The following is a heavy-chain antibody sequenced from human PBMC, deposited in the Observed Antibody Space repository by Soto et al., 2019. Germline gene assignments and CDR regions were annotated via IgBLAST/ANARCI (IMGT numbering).Heavy chain of an antibody. J-gene: IGHJ4*02. CDR1: GFTFNTYS. Sequence: GGSLRLSCAASGFTFNTYSMHWVRQAPGKGLEWVSFISSSGSYMYYADSVRGRFTISRDNAKNSLYLKMNGLRAEDTAVYFCARVPGDCWGQGTLVTVSS. CDR3: ARVPGDC. V-gene: IGHV3-21*01. CDR2: ISSSGSYM.